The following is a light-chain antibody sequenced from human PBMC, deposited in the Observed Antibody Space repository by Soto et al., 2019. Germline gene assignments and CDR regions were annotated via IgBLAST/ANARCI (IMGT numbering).Light chain of an antibody. CDR2: GNS. Sequence: QSVLTQPPSVSGAPGQRVTISCTGSSSNIGAGYDVHWYQQLPGTAPKLLIYGNSNRPSGVPDRFSGSKSGTSASLAITGLQAEDEADYYCQSYYSSLSGYVFGTGTKLTFL. CDR1: SSNIGAGYD. CDR3: QSYYSSLSGYV. J-gene: IGLJ1*01. V-gene: IGLV1-40*01.